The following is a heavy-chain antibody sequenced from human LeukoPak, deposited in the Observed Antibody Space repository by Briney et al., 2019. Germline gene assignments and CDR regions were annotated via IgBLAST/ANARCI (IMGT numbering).Heavy chain of an antibody. CDR3: ARDLTYGDYFWDW. V-gene: IGHV4-39*07. J-gene: IGHJ4*02. Sequence: PSETLSLTCTVSGGSISSSSYYWGWIRQPPGKGLEWIGSIYYSGSTYYNPSLKSRVTISVDTSKNQFSLKLSSVTAADTAVYYCARDLTYGDYFWDWWGQGTLVTVSS. CDR1: GGSISSSSYY. D-gene: IGHD4-17*01. CDR2: IYYSGST.